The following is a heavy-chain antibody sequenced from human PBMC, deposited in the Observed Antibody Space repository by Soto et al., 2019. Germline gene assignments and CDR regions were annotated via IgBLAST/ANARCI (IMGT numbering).Heavy chain of an antibody. J-gene: IGHJ4*02. CDR2: VYHTGNT. CDR3: AREQYNWKL. V-gene: IGHV4-59*01. Sequence: PSETLSVTCTVSGVSITPYYWTWIRHPPGKGLEWIGYVYHTGNTYYNPSLKSRVTISLDTSKNQVSLRLKSVTAADTAVYYCAREQYNWKLWGQGTLVTVSS. CDR1: GVSITPYY. D-gene: IGHD1-20*01.